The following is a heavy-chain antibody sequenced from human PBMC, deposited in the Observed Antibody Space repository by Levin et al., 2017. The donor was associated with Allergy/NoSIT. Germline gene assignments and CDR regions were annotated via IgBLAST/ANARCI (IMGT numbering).Heavy chain of an antibody. CDR2: ISGSGGST. Sequence: GKGLEWVSAISGSGGSTYYADSVKGRFTISRDNSKNTLYLQMNSLRAEDTAVYYCAKDMSVAGTFLIDYWGQGTLVTVSS. J-gene: IGHJ4*02. V-gene: IGHV3-23*01. CDR3: AKDMSVAGTFLIDY. D-gene: IGHD6-19*01.